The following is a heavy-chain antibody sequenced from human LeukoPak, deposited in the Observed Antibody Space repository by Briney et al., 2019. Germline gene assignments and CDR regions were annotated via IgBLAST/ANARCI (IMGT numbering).Heavy chain of an antibody. CDR3: ARVGYSSLAFDI. D-gene: IGHD5-18*01. V-gene: IGHV1-2*06. CDR2: INPNSGGT. J-gene: IGHJ3*02. Sequence: EASVKVSCKASGYAFTGYYMHWVRQAPGQGLEWMGRINPNSGGTNYAQKFQGRVTMTRDTSISTAYMELSRLRSDDTAVYYCARVGYSSLAFDIWGQGTMVTVSS. CDR1: GYAFTGYY.